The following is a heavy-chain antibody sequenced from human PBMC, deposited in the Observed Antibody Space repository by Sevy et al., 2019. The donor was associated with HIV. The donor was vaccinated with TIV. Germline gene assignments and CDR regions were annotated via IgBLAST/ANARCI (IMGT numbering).Heavy chain of an antibody. CDR2: ISGSGGST. CDR3: AKNDITMIVVVIISSFDY. V-gene: IGHV3-23*01. J-gene: IGHJ4*02. D-gene: IGHD3-22*01. CDR1: GFTFSSYA. Sequence: GGSLRLSCAASGFTFSSYAMSWVRQAPGKGLEWFSAISGSGGSTYYADSVKGRFTISRDNSKNTLYLQMNSLRAEDTAVYYCAKNDITMIVVVIISSFDYWGQGTLVTVSS.